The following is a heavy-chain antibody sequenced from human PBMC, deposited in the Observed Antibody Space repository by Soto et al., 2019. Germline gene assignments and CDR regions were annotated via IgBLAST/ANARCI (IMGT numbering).Heavy chain of an antibody. V-gene: IGHV1-69*02. CDR1: GGTFSSYT. Sequence: QVQLVQSGAEVKKPGSSVKVSCKASGGTFSSYTISWVRQAPGQGLEWMGRIIPILGIANYAQKFQGRVTITADKSTSTADMELSSLRSEDTAVYYCARAGTPYSRGWSNWFDPWGQGTLVTVSS. J-gene: IGHJ5*02. CDR2: IIPILGIA. CDR3: ARAGTPYSRGWSNWFDP. D-gene: IGHD6-19*01.